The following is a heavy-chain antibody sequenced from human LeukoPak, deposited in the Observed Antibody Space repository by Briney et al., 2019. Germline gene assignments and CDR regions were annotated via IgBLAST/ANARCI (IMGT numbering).Heavy chain of an antibody. J-gene: IGHJ4*02. CDR2: ISGGGDNT. D-gene: IGHD3-10*02. CDR3: AREDIPMFLSLDH. CDR1: GFTFSSYA. V-gene: IGHV3-23*01. Sequence: GGSLRLSCAASGFTFSSYAMSWVRQAPGKGLEWVSAISGGGDNTYYADSVRGRFTVSRDNSKNTLYVQMTSLRAEDTAVYYCAREDIPMFLSLDHWGQGTLVTVSS.